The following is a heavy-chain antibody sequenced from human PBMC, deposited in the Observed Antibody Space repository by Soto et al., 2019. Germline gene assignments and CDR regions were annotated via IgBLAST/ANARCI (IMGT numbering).Heavy chain of an antibody. J-gene: IGHJ4*02. CDR2: ISWDGGST. CDR3: AKSLRARLDYDFWSGYDY. CDR1: GFTFDDYT. D-gene: IGHD3-3*01. V-gene: IGHV3-43*01. Sequence: GGSLRLSCAASGFTFDDYTMHWVRQAPGKGLEWVSLISWDGGSTYYADSVKGRFTISRDNSKNSLYLQMNSLRTEDTALYYCAKSLRARLDYDFWSGYDYWGQGTLVTVSS.